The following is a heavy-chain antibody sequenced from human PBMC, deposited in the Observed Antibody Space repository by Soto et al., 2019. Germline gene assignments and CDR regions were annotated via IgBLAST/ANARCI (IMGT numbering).Heavy chain of an antibody. CDR1: GGYISSYY. J-gene: IGHJ4*02. Sequence: PXVTLSLTFTVSGGYISSYYWSWIRQPSGKGLEWIGRIYTSGSTNYNPSLKSRVTMSVDTSKNQFSLKLSSVTAADTAVYYCALISSGSYNTDYRGQPTMVTVSS. CDR2: IYTSGST. V-gene: IGHV4-4*07. CDR3: ALISSGSYNTDY. D-gene: IGHD1-26*01.